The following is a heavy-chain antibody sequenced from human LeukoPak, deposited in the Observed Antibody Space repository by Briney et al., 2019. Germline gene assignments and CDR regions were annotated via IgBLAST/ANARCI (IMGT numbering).Heavy chain of an antibody. V-gene: IGHV3-23*01. D-gene: IGHD3-22*01. CDR1: GFTFSSYA. CDR2: IFGSGGST. J-gene: IGHJ4*02. Sequence: PGGSLRLSCAASGFTFSSYAMYWVRQAPGKGLEWVSGIFGSGGSTHYADSVKGRFTISRDNSKNTVYLQMNSLRVEDTAVYFCAKRGVVIRVILVGFHKEANYFDSWGQGTLVTVSS. CDR3: AKRGVVIRVILVGFHKEANYFDS.